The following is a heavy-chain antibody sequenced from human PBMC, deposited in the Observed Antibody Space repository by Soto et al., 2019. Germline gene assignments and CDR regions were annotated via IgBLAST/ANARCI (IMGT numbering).Heavy chain of an antibody. Sequence: SETLSLTCAVSSGSISSSNWWCWVRQPPGKGLEWVGEIYHSGSTNYNPSLKSRVTISVDKSKNQFSLKLSSVTAADTAVYYCAAGYSSGWFDYWGQGTLVTVSS. V-gene: IGHV4-4*02. J-gene: IGHJ4*02. CDR1: SGSISSSNW. CDR3: AAGYSSGWFDY. CDR2: IYHSGST. D-gene: IGHD6-19*01.